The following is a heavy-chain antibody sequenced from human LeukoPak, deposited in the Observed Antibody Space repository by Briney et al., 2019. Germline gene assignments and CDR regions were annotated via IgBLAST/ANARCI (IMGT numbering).Heavy chain of an antibody. CDR3: ARGHYGLDY. V-gene: IGHV3-21*04. Sequence: GGSLRLSCAASGFSFSSYNMNWVRQAPGKGLEWVSSISTSSSYIYYADSLKGRFTISRDNARKSLYLQMNSPRAEDTAVYYCARGHYGLDYWGQGTLVTVSS. CDR1: GFSFSSYN. CDR2: ISTSSSYI. J-gene: IGHJ4*02. D-gene: IGHD3-10*01.